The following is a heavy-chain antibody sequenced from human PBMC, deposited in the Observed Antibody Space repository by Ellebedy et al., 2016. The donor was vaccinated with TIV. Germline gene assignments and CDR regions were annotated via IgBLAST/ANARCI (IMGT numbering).Heavy chain of an antibody. V-gene: IGHV3-13*01. CDR2: IDNAGDT. J-gene: IGHJ6*02. Sequence: GESLKISXAASGFTFSRYDMRWVRQSTRKGLEWVASIDNAGDTYYPGSVKGRFTISRENAKNSLYLQMNSLRVEDTAVYYCTRFEIISGGGYGMDVWGQGTTVTVSS. CDR1: GFTFSRYD. CDR3: TRFEIISGGGYGMDV. D-gene: IGHD3-16*01.